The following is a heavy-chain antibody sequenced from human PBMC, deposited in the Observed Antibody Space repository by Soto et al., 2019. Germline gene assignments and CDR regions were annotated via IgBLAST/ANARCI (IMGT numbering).Heavy chain of an antibody. CDR1: GGTFSSYA. CDR2: IIPIFGTA. V-gene: IGHV1-69*13. J-gene: IGHJ4*02. CDR3: ARGGKYISSELLSVVY. Sequence: ASVKVSCKASGGTFSSYAISWLRQAPGQGLEWMGGIIPIFGTANYAQKFQGRVTITADESTSTAYRELSSLRSEDTAVYYCARGGKYISSELLSVVYWGQGTLVTVSS. D-gene: IGHD6-6*01.